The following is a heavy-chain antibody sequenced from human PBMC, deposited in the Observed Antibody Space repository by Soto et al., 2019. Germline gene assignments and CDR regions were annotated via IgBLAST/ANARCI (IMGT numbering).Heavy chain of an antibody. CDR1: GGSLSSGGYS. D-gene: IGHD3-16*02. Sequence: SDTLSLTCAVSGGSLSSGGYSWSWIRQPPGKGLEWIGYIYHSGSTYYNPSLKSRVTISVDKSKNQFSLKLSSVTAADTAVYYCARTMNDYDYVCGSYRPKKEYYFDYWAQGTLVTVSS. CDR2: IYHSGST. V-gene: IGHV4-30-2*01. J-gene: IGHJ4*02. CDR3: ARTMNDYDYVCGSYRPKKEYYFDY.